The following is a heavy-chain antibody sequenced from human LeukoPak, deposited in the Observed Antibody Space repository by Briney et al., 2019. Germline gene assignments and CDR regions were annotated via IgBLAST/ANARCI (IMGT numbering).Heavy chain of an antibody. CDR3: AQDGTTTRYNWFDS. J-gene: IGHJ5*01. D-gene: IGHD1-7*01. Sequence: PGGSLRLSCAASGFTFSSYSMNWVRQAPGKGLEWVSYISSSSSTIYYADSVKGRFTISRDNAKNSLYLQMNSLRAEDTAIYYCAQDGTTTRYNWFDSWGQGTLVTVSS. V-gene: IGHV3-48*01. CDR2: ISSSSSTI. CDR1: GFTFSSYS.